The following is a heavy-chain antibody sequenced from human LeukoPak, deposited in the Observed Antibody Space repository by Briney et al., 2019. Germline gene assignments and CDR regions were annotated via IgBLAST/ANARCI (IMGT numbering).Heavy chain of an antibody. V-gene: IGHV3-64D*06. CDR3: VKAKVGATFDS. CDR2: INNNGGST. Sequence: GGSLRLSCSASGFTFSSYSMDWVRQAPGKGPESVSGINNNGGSTQYADSVKGRFTISRDNSKNTVYLQMSSLRPEDTAVYYCVKAKVGATFDSWGQGTLVIVSS. CDR1: GFTFSSYS. D-gene: IGHD1-26*01. J-gene: IGHJ4*02.